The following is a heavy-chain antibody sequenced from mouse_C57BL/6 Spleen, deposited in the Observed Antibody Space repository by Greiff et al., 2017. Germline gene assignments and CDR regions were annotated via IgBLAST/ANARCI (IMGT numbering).Heavy chain of an antibody. Sequence: QVQLQQSGAELARPGASVKMSCKASGYTFTSYTMHWVKQRPGQGLEWIGYINPSSGYTKYNQKFKDKATLTADKSSSTAYMQLSSLTSEDSAVYYCASPDGYYVRTGFAYWGQGTLVTVSA. CDR3: ASPDGYYVRTGFAY. D-gene: IGHD2-3*01. V-gene: IGHV1-4*01. J-gene: IGHJ3*01. CDR1: GYTFTSYT. CDR2: INPSSGYT.